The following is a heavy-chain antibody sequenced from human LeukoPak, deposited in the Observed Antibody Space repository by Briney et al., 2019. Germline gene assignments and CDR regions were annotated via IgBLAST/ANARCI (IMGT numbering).Heavy chain of an antibody. D-gene: IGHD1-26*01. CDR2: IYYSGST. V-gene: IGHV4-59*01. J-gene: IGHJ5*02. Sequence: SETLSLTCTVSGGSISSYYWSWIRQPPGKGLEWIGYIYYSGSTNYNPSLKGRVTISVDTSKNQFSLKLSSVTAADTAVYYCARGHLYSGSYSFWFDPWGQGTLVTVSS. CDR3: ARGHLYSGSYSFWFDP. CDR1: GGSISSYY.